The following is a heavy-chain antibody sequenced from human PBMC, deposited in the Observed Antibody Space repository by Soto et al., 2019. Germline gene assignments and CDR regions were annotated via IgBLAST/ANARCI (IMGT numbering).Heavy chain of an antibody. Sequence: GWSLRLSCAASGFTFSSYAMSWVRQAPGKGLEWVSAISGSGGSTYYADSVKGRFTISRDNSKNTLYLQMNSLRAEDTAVYYCAKAASIRRVRGNYYYMDVWGKGTTVTVSS. J-gene: IGHJ6*03. D-gene: IGHD3-10*01. CDR3: AKAASIRRVRGNYYYMDV. V-gene: IGHV3-23*01. CDR1: GFTFSSYA. CDR2: ISGSGGST.